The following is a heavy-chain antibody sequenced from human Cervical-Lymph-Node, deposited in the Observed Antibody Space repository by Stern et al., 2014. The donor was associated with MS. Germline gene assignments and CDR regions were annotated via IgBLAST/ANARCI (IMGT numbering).Heavy chain of an antibody. Sequence: QVQLVESGGGVVQPGRSLRLSCAASGFTFSSYGMHWVRQAPGKGLEWVAVISYDGSNKYYADSVKGRFTISRANSKNTPYLQMNSLRAEDTAVYAKDHGSGWFVSYFDYWGQGTLVTVSS. V-gene: IGHV3-30*03. J-gene: IGHJ4*02. CDR3: DHGSGWFVSYFDY. CDR2: ISYDGSNK. D-gene: IGHD6-19*01. CDR1: GFTFSSYG.